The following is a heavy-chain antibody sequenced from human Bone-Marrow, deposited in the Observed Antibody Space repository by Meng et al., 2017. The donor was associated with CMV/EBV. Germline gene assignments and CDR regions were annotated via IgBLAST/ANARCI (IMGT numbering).Heavy chain of an antibody. V-gene: IGHV3-30*04. CDR3: AREGYTLGRFGAFDI. Sequence: GGSLRLSCAASGFTFTTFSVHWVRQAPGKGLEWVADISYDGNDKYYADSVKGRFTISRDNSKNTLYLQMNSLRAEDSAVYFCAREGYTLGRFGAFDIWGQGTMATVSS. J-gene: IGHJ3*02. CDR1: GFTFTTFS. D-gene: IGHD2-2*02. CDR2: ISYDGNDK.